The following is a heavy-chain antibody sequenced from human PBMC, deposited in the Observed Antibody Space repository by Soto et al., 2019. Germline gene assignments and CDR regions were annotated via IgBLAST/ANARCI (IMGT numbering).Heavy chain of an antibody. CDR2: IRSKAYGGTT. J-gene: IGHJ5*02. CDR1: GFTFGDYA. V-gene: IGHV3-49*03. CDR3: YRVVPAAIRVWFDP. Sequence: GGSLRLSCTASGFTFGDYAMSWFRQAPGKGLEWVGFIRSKAYGGTTEYAASVKGRFTISRDDSKSIAYLQMNSLKTEDTAVYYCYRVVPAAIRVWFDPWGQGTLVTVSS. D-gene: IGHD2-2*01.